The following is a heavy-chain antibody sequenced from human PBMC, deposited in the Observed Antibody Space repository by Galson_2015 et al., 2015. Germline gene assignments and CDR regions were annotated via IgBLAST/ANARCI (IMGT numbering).Heavy chain of an antibody. CDR1: GYTLTELS. CDR3: ATGYLTGLRFLEWLLY. J-gene: IGHJ4*02. V-gene: IGHV1-24*01. Sequence: SVKVSCKVSGYTLTELSMHWVRQAPGKGLEWMGGFDPEDGETIYAQKFQGRVTMTEDTSTDTAYMELSSLRSEDTAVYYCATGYLTGLRFLEWLLYWGQGTLVTVSS. D-gene: IGHD3-3*01. CDR2: FDPEDGET.